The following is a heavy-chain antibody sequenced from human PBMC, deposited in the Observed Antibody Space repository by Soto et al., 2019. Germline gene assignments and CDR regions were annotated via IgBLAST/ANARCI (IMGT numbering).Heavy chain of an antibody. Sequence: QVQLVESGGGLVKPGGSLRLSCAASGFTFSDYYMSWIRQAPGKGLEWVSYISSSSSYTNYADSVKGRFTISRDNAKNALYLQMNRLRAEDTAVYYCASSGSGRYSGSYWGQGTLVTVSS. J-gene: IGHJ4*02. CDR2: ISSSSSYT. D-gene: IGHD1-26*01. V-gene: IGHV3-11*06. CDR1: GFTFSDYY. CDR3: ASSGSGRYSGSY.